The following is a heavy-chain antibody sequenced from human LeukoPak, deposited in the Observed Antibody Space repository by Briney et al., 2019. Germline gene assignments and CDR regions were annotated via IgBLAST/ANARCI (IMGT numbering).Heavy chain of an antibody. J-gene: IGHJ4*02. CDR2: IKSKTGGGTT. D-gene: IGHD1-26*01. Sequence: GGSLRLSCAASGFTFSNAWMSWVRQAPGKGLEWVGRIKSKTGGGTTDYAAPVKGRFTISRDDSKNTLYLQMNSLKTEDTAVYYCTTEIGGSYFSSTLDYWGQGTLVTVSS. CDR1: GFTFSNAW. CDR3: TTEIGGSYFSSTLDY. V-gene: IGHV3-15*01.